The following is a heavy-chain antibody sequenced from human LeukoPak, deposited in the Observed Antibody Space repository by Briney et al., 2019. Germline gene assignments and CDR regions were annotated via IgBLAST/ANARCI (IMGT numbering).Heavy chain of an antibody. Sequence: GGSLRLSCAASGFTFDDYGMSWVRQAPGKGLEWVSGINWNGGSTGYADSVKCRCTISRDNAKNSLYLQMNSLRAEDTALYYCARPGGYYYGSGSYYPFDYWGQGTLVTLSS. D-gene: IGHD3-10*01. CDR3: ARPGGYYYGSGSYYPFDY. CDR2: INWNGGST. V-gene: IGHV3-20*04. J-gene: IGHJ4*02. CDR1: GFTFDDYG.